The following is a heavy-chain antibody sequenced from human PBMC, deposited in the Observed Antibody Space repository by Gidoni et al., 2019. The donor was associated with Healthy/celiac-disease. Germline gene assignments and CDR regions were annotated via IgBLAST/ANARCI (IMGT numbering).Heavy chain of an antibody. CDR1: GFSLSTSGMC. D-gene: IGHD3-10*01. V-gene: IGHV2-70*15. Sequence: QVTLRESGPALVKPTQTLTLTCTFSGFSLSTSGMCVSWIRQPPGKALEWLARIDWDDDKYYSTSLKTRLTISKDTSKNQVVLTMTNMDPVDTATYYCARMYYYGSGSPRRFDYWGQGTMVTVSS. CDR3: ARMYYYGSGSPRRFDY. J-gene: IGHJ4*02. CDR2: IDWDDDK.